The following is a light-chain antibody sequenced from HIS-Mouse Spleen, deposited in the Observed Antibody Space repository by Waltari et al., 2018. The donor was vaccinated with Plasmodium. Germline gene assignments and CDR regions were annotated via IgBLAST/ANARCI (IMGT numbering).Light chain of an antibody. CDR2: DDS. CDR1: NIGRKS. Sequence: SYVLTQPPSVSVAPGQTARITCGGNNIGRKSVHWYQQRPGQPPVLGVYDDSDRPSGIPERFSGSNSGNTATLTISRVEAGDEADYYCQVWDSSSDHPVFGGGTKLTVL. J-gene: IGLJ2*01. V-gene: IGLV3-21*02. CDR3: QVWDSSSDHPV.